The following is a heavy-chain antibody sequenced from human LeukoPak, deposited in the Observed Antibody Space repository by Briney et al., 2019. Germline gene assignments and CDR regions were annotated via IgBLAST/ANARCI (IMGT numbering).Heavy chain of an antibody. CDR2: ISGSGGST. Sequence: GRPLRLSCAASDFTLSSCAMIWVRQAPGKGLEWVSAISGSGGSTYYADSVKGRFTISRDNSKNTLYLQMNSLRAEDTAVYYCAKVEYYYDSSGQNWFDPWGQGTLVTVSS. CDR3: AKVEYYYDSSGQNWFDP. V-gene: IGHV3-23*01. CDR1: DFTLSSCA. D-gene: IGHD3-22*01. J-gene: IGHJ5*02.